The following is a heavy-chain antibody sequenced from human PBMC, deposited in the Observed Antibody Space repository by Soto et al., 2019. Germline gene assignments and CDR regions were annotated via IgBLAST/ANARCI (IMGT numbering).Heavy chain of an antibody. CDR2: ISSSSSYI. CDR1: GFAFSSST. D-gene: IGHD3-10*01. CDR3: ARDIGEMSAV. V-gene: IGHV3-21*06. J-gene: IGHJ4*02. Sequence: LRLSCTGSGFAFSSSTMTWVRQGPGKGLEWVSSISSSSSYIYFADSLKGRFTISRDNAKNSLYLQMNSLRAEDTAVYYCARDIGEMSAVWGQGTQVTVSS.